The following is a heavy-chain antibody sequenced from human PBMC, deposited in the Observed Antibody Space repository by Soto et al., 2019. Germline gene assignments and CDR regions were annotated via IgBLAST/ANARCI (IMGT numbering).Heavy chain of an antibody. J-gene: IGHJ5*02. CDR3: ARDRVPAAIRKKNWCAP. D-gene: IGHD2-2*02. Sequence: QVQLVESGGGVVQPGRSLRLSCAASGFTFSSYAMHWVRQAPGKGLEWVAVISYDGSNKYYADSVKGRFTISRDNSKNTLYLQMNSLRAEDTAVYYCARDRVPAAIRKKNWCAPWGQGTLVTVSS. CDR2: ISYDGSNK. CDR1: GFTFSSYA. V-gene: IGHV3-30-3*01.